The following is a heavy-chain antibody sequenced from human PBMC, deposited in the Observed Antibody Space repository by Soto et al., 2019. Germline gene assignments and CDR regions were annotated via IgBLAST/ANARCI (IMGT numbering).Heavy chain of an antibody. J-gene: IGHJ5*02. CDR3: ARQSRYCTTSSCYFDP. D-gene: IGHD2-2*01. CDR2: INPSGGST. CDR1: GYTFTSYY. Sequence: QVQLVQSGAEVKKPGATVRVSCKASGYTFTSYYMHWVRQAPGQGCEWMGIINPSGGSTSYTQKFQGRVTMTWDTSASTVYMELSSLRSEDTAVYYCARQSRYCTTSSCYFDPWGQGTLVTVSS. V-gene: IGHV1-46*01.